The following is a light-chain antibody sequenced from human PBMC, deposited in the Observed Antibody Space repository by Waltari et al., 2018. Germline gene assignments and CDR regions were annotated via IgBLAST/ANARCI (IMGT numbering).Light chain of an antibody. V-gene: IGKV4-1*01. J-gene: IGKJ2*01. CDR2: WGS. CDR3: QQYFSYPRT. CDR1: QTVLYNYNNKNH. Sequence: DIVMTQSPDSLAVSLGERATLNCKSSQTVLYNYNNKNHLAWFQQKPGQPPKLLISWGSTRESGVPDRFSGSGSGTAFTLTISNLQAEDEAVYYCQQYFSYPRTFGLGTKVEI.